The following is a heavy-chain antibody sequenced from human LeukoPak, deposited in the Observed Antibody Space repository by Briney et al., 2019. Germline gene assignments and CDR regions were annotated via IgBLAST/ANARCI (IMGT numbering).Heavy chain of an antibody. J-gene: IGHJ6*02. CDR3: ATYVDTAMVGYYYGMDV. CDR1: GYTFTSYG. V-gene: IGHV1-18*01. D-gene: IGHD5-18*01. Sequence: ASVNVSCKASGYTFTSYGISWVRQAPGQGLEWMGWISAYNGNTNYAQKLQGRVTMTTDTSTSTAYMELRSLRSDDTAVYYCATYVDTAMVGYYYGMDVWGQGTTVTVSS. CDR2: ISAYNGNT.